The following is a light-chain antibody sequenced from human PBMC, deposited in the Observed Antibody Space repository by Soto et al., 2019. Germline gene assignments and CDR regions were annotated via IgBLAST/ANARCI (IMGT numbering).Light chain of an antibody. Sequence: DIVMTQSPATLSVSPGERATLSCRASENIKSNLACYQQKPGQAPRLLIFGPSSRATGVPARFSGSGSGTEFALTISSLQSEDFAVYYCQQYNSWPLTFGGGTKVAIK. V-gene: IGKV3-15*01. CDR2: GPS. J-gene: IGKJ4*01. CDR1: ENIKSN. CDR3: QQYNSWPLT.